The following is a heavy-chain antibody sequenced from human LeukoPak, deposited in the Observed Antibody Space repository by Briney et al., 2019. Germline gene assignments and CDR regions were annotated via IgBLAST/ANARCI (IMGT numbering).Heavy chain of an antibody. J-gene: IGHJ3*02. Sequence: GGSLRLSCAASGFTFSSYAMHWVRQAPGKGLEWVAVISYDGSNKYYADSVKGRFTISRDNSKNTLYLQMNSLRAEDTAVYYCARGGGYLSAFDIWGQGTMVTVSS. CDR3: ARGGGYLSAFDI. V-gene: IGHV3-30*14. CDR1: GFTFSSYA. CDR2: ISYDGSNK. D-gene: IGHD3-16*01.